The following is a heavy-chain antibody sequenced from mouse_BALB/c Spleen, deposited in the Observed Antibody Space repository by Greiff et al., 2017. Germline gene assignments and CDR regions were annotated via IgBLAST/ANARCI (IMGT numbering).Heavy chain of an antibody. CDR3: ASPYYDYDYAWFAY. CDR2: ISSGGGNT. D-gene: IGHD2-4*01. CDR1: GFTFSSYT. J-gene: IGHJ3*01. Sequence: EVKLVESGGGLVKPGGSLKLSCAASGFTFSSYTMSWVRQTPEKRLEWVATISSGGGNTYYPDSVKGRFTISRDNAKNNLYLQMSSLRSEDTALYYCASPYYDYDYAWFAYWGQGTLVTVSA. V-gene: IGHV5-9*03.